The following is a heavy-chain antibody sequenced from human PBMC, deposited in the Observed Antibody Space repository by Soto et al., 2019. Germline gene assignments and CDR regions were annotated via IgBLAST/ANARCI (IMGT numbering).Heavy chain of an antibody. CDR2: IFSDAER. Sequence: QVTLKESGPVLVKPTETLTLTCAVSGFSLSTGRMGVSWIRQPPGKALEWLAHIFSDAERSYSTSMESRLTISKDTSGSQVVLTMTNIDPVDTGTYCCVRVNADSYQNYYGMDVWGQGTTVTVSS. CDR3: VRVNADSYQNYYGMDV. D-gene: IGHD4-17*01. CDR1: GFSLSTGRMG. V-gene: IGHV2-26*01. J-gene: IGHJ6*01.